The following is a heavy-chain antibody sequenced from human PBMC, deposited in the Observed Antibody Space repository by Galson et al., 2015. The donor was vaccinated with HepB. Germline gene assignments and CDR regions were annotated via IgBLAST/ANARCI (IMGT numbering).Heavy chain of an antibody. CDR1: GSSFTSYW. CDR3: ARGWDVEMATNNWYFDL. D-gene: IGHD5-24*01. J-gene: IGHJ2*01. Sequence: QSGAEVTKPGESLKISCKGSGSSFTSYWIGWVRQMPGKGLEWMGIIYPGDSDTRYSPSFQGQVTISADKSISTAYLQWSSLKASDTAMYYCARGWDVEMATNNWYFDLWGRGTLVTVSS. CDR2: IYPGDSDT. V-gene: IGHV5-51*01.